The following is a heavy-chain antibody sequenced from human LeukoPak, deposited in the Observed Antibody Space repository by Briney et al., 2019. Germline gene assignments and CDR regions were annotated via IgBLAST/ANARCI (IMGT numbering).Heavy chain of an antibody. Sequence: GGSLRLSCAGSGFTFDDYAMHWVRQPPGKGLEWVSGISWNSGSIDYAVSVKGRFTISRDNAKNSLFLQMNSLRPDDTAFYYCAKGTGRYWTFFDFWGQGTLVTVSS. CDR1: GFTFDDYA. V-gene: IGHV3-9*01. D-gene: IGHD1-26*01. CDR3: AKGTGRYWTFFDF. J-gene: IGHJ4*02. CDR2: ISWNSGSI.